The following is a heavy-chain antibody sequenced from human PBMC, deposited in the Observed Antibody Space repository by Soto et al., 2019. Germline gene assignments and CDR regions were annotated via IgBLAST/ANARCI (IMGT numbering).Heavy chain of an antibody. CDR3: ARGVIDSSGYYTAKYYFDY. D-gene: IGHD3-22*01. Sequence: ASVKVSCKASGYTFTSYAMHWVRQAPGQRLEWMGWINAGNGNTKYSQKFQGRVTITRDTSASTAYMELSSLRSEDTAVYYCARGVIDSSGYYTAKYYFDYWGQGTLVTVSS. CDR2: INAGNGNT. J-gene: IGHJ4*02. V-gene: IGHV1-3*01. CDR1: GYTFTSYA.